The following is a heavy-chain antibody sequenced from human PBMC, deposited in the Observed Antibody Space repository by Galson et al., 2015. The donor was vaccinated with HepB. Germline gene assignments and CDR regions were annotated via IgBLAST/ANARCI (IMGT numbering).Heavy chain of an antibody. CDR1: GFTFSSYA. V-gene: IGHV3-23*01. D-gene: IGHD3-3*01. J-gene: IGHJ4*02. CDR2: ISGSGGST. CDR3: AKDKSITIFGVVSLGDY. Sequence: SLRLSCAASGFTFSSYAMSWVRQAPGKGLEWVSAISGSGGSTYYADSVKGRFTISRDNSKNTLYLQMNSLRAEDTAVYYCAKDKSITIFGVVSLGDYWGQGTLVTVSS.